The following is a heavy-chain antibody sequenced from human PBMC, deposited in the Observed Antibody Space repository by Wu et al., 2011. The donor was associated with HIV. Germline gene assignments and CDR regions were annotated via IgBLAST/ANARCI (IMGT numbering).Heavy chain of an antibody. J-gene: IGHJ4*03. CDR2: IIPIFGTA. V-gene: IGHV1-69*06. Sequence: QVQLVQSGAEVKKPGSSVKVSCKTSGGSFSSYAIIWVRQAPGQGLEWMGGIIPIFGTAKYAQKFQGRVTITADKSTSTAYMELSSLTSEDTAVYYCARDLGGDEDYWGPGTLVTVSS. CDR3: ARDLGGDEDY. D-gene: IGHD2-21*01. CDR1: GGSFSSYA.